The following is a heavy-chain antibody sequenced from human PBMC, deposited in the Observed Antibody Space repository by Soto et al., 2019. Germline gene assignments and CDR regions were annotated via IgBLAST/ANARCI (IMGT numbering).Heavy chain of an antibody. J-gene: IGHJ4*02. CDR3: ARHFRVKPMWGVIAPGGVFDY. Sequence: QLQLQESGPGLVKPSETLSLTCTVSGGSISSSSYYWGWIRQPPGKGLEWIGSIYYSGSTYYNPSLKSRVTISVDTSKNQFSLKLSSVTAADTAVYYCARHFRVKPMWGVIAPGGVFDYWGQGTLVTVSS. CDR1: GGSISSSSYY. V-gene: IGHV4-39*01. D-gene: IGHD3-16*02. CDR2: IYYSGST.